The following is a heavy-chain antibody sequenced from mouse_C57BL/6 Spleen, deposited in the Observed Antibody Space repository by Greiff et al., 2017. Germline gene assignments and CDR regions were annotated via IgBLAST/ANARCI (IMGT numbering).Heavy chain of an antibody. CDR1: GFNIKDYY. CDR2: IDPEDGET. D-gene: IGHD1-1*01. J-gene: IGHJ1*03. CDR3: APLLRYPLYWYFDV. Sequence: EVQLQQSGAELVKPGASVKLSCTASGFNIKDYYMHWVKQRTEQGLEWIGRIDPEDGETKYAPKFPGKATITADTSSNTAYLQLSSLTSEDTAVYYCAPLLRYPLYWYFDVWGTGTTVTVSS. V-gene: IGHV14-2*01.